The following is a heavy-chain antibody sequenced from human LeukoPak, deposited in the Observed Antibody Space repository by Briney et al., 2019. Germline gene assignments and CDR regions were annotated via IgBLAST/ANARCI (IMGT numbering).Heavy chain of an antibody. CDR1: GGSISSGGYY. V-gene: IGHV4-30-2*01. CDR3: ARGLGRYCSGGSCYGFDY. CDR2: IYHSGST. D-gene: IGHD2-15*01. J-gene: IGHJ4*02. Sequence: SETLSLTCTVSGGSISSGGYYWSWIRQPPGKGLEWIGYIYHSGSTYYNPSLKSRVTISVDTSKNQFSLKLTSVTAADTAVYYCARGLGRYCSGGSCYGFDYWGQGTLVTVSS.